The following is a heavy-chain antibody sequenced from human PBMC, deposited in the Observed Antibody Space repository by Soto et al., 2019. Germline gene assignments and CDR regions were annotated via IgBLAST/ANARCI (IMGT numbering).Heavy chain of an antibody. CDR2: VNWNGGST. Sequence: EVQLVESGGGVLRPGGSLRLSCAASGFTFDDYGMSWARQAPGKGLEWVSGVNWNGGSTGYADSVKGRFTISRDNAKNSLYLQINSLRADDTAFYYGVRGASLNFDYWGQGTLVTVSS. CDR1: GFTFDDYG. CDR3: VRGASLNFDY. D-gene: IGHD1-26*01. V-gene: IGHV3-20*04. J-gene: IGHJ4*02.